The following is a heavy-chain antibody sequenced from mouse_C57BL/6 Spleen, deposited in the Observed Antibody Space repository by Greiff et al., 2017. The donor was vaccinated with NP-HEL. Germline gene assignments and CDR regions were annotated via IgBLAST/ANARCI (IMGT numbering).Heavy chain of an antibody. CDR3: ARSDGNYERSYAMDY. CDR1: GFTFSSYG. J-gene: IGHJ4*01. V-gene: IGHV5-6*01. D-gene: IGHD2-1*01. CDR2: ISSGGSYT. Sequence: EVKLMESGGDLVKPGGSLKLSCAASGFTFSSYGMSWVRQTPDKRLEWVATISSGGSYTYYPDSVKGRFTISRDNAKNTLYLQMSSLKSEDTAMYYCARSDGNYERSYAMDYWGQGTSVTVSS.